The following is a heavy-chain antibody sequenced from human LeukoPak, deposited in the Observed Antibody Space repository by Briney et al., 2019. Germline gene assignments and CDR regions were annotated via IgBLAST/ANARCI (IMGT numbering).Heavy chain of an antibody. Sequence: GGSLRLSCAASGFTFSTYAVNWVRQAPGKGLEWVSAISGSGGSTYYADSVKGRFTISRDNSKNTLYLQMNSLRAEDTAVYYCAKDRRIVVVLFDYWGQGTLVTVSS. CDR1: GFTFSTYA. CDR2: ISGSGGST. D-gene: IGHD3-22*01. CDR3: AKDRRIVVVLFDY. J-gene: IGHJ4*02. V-gene: IGHV3-23*01.